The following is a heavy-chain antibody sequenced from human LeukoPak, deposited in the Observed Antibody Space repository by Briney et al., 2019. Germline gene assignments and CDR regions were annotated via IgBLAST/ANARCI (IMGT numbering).Heavy chain of an antibody. CDR3: ARAPMWLRAIFDY. V-gene: IGHV3-7*01. J-gene: IGHJ4*02. D-gene: IGHD5-12*01. Sequence: PGGTLRLSCAASGFTFSSRDWMTWVRQAPGKGLEWVANIKQDGSEKYYVDSVKGRFTISRGNAKNSLYLQMNSLRAEDTAVYYCARAPMWLRAIFDYWGQGTLVTVSS. CDR1: GFTFSSRDW. CDR2: IKQDGSEK.